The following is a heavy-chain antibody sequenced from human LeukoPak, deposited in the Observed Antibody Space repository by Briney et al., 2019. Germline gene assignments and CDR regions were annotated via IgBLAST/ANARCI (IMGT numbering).Heavy chain of an antibody. V-gene: IGHV7-4-1*02. Sequence: ASVKVSCKASGYTFTSYAMNWVRQAPGQGLGWMGWINTNTGNPTYAQGFTGRFVFSLDTSVSTAYLQISSLKAEDTAVYYCARSDIVGASAAFDYWGQGTLVTVSS. CDR3: ARSDIVGASAAFDY. J-gene: IGHJ4*02. D-gene: IGHD1-26*01. CDR1: GYTFTSYA. CDR2: INTNTGNP.